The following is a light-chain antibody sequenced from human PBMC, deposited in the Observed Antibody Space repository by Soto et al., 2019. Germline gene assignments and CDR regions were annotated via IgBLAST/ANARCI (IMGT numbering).Light chain of an antibody. J-gene: IGKJ4*01. CDR1: QGISSY. CDR3: QQPKEIT. CDR2: AAS. V-gene: IGKV1-9*01. Sequence: IQLTQSPSSLSASVGDRVTITCRASQGISSYLAWYQQKPGKAPKLLIYAASTLQSGVPSRFSGSGSGTDFTLTISSLQPEDFATYYCQQPKEITFGGGTKVEIK.